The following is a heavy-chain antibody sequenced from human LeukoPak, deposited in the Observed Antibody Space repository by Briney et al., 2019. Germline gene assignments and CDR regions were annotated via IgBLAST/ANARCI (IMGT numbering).Heavy chain of an antibody. CDR2: ISSSSSTI. D-gene: IGHD3-10*01. V-gene: IGHV3-48*01. CDR1: GFTFSSYS. J-gene: IGHJ4*02. Sequence: LAGGSLRLSCAASGFTFSSYSMNWVRQAPGKGLEWVSYISSSSSTIYYADSVKGRFTISRDNAKNSLYLQMNSLRAEDTAVYYCARDEGKYYYGSGSFDYWGQGTLVTVSS. CDR3: ARDEGKYYYGSGSFDY.